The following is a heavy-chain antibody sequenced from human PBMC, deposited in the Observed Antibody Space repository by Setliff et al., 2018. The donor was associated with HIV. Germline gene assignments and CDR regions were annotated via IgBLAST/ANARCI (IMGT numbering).Heavy chain of an antibody. Sequence: EASVKVSCKASGGTFSSYGISWVRHAPGQGLEWMGAIIPMFGTGFYAQKFQGRVTITTDESRTTSYMELSSLRFEDTAVYFCARVAHSSSYHYYGMDVWGQGTTVTVSS. J-gene: IGHJ6*02. CDR1: GGTFSSYG. CDR2: IIPMFGTG. V-gene: IGHV1-69*05. D-gene: IGHD6-19*01. CDR3: ARVAHSSSYHYYGMDV.